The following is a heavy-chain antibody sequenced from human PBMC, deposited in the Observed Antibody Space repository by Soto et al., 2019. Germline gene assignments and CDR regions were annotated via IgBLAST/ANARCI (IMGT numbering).Heavy chain of an antibody. Sequence: PSETLSLTCTVSGGSIINDNYSWGWVRQPPGKGLEWIGYIYHSGTTYYNPSLNSRVTISVDGSSNQFSLKLSSVMAADTAVYYCARVVPATRYFDYWGPGILVTVYS. CDR3: ARVVPATRYFDY. J-gene: IGHJ4*02. CDR2: IYHSGTT. D-gene: IGHD2-15*01. V-gene: IGHV4-30-2*01. CDR1: GGSIINDNYS.